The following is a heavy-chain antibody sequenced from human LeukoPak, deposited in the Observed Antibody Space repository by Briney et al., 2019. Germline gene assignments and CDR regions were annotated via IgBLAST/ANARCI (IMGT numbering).Heavy chain of an antibody. CDR1: GFTFNSYS. CDR3: ARDQKGYYDFWSASYYYYGMDV. D-gene: IGHD3-3*01. Sequence: GGSLRLSCAASGFTFNSYSMNWVRQAPGKGLEWVSSISSSSSYIYYADSVKGRFTISRDNAKNSLYLQMNSLRAEDTAMYYCARDQKGYYDFWSASYYYYGMDVWGQGTTVTVSS. V-gene: IGHV3-21*01. CDR2: ISSSSSYI. J-gene: IGHJ6*02.